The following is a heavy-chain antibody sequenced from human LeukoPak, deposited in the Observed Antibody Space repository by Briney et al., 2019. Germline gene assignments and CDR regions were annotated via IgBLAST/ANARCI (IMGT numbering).Heavy chain of an antibody. J-gene: IGHJ3*02. CDR2: IYYSGST. CDR3: ARDLGDAFDI. Sequence: NSSETLSLTCTVSGGSISSGGYYWSWIRQHPGKGLEWIGYIYYSGSTYYDPSLKSRVTISVDTSKNQFSLKLSSVTAADTAVYYCARDLGDAFDIWGQGTMVTVSS. CDR1: GGSISSGGYY. V-gene: IGHV4-31*03.